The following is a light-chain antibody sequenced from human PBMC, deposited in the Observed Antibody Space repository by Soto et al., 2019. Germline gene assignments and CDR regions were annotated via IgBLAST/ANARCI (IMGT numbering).Light chain of an antibody. V-gene: IGKV3-15*01. CDR2: TTS. Sequence: EIVMTQSPATLSVSPGERAILSCRASQSVTSNLAWYQQKPGQAPRLLIYTTSTRATGIPARFSGSGSQTEFTLTISSLQSEDFAVYYYQQYHKWPLTFGQGTKVEIK. CDR3: QQYHKWPLT. CDR1: QSVTSN. J-gene: IGKJ1*01.